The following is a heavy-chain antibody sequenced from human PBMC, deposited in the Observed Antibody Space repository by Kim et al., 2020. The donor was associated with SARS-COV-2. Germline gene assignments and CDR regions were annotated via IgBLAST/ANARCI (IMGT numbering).Heavy chain of an antibody. CDR2: ISSSGSTI. J-gene: IGHJ6*02. D-gene: IGHD6-13*01. V-gene: IGHV3-48*03. CDR1: GFTFSSYE. CDR3: ARDGGGYSSSWFPDYYYGMDV. Sequence: GGSLRLSCAASGFTFSSYEMNWVRQAPGKGLEWVSYISSSGSTIYYADSVKGRFTISRDNAKNSLYLQMNSLRAEDTAVYYCARDGGGYSSSWFPDYYYGMDVWGQGTTVTVSS.